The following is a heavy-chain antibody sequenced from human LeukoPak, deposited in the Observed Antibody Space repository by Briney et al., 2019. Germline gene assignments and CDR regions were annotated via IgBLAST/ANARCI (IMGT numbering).Heavy chain of an antibody. D-gene: IGHD5-12*01. CDR2: ISWNSGSI. Sequence: GGSLRLSCAASGFTFDDYAMHWVRQAPGKGLEWVSGISWNSGSIGYADSVKGRFTISRDNAKNSLYLQLNSLRAEDTAVYYCAREWRWGQGTLVIVSS. CDR3: AREWR. V-gene: IGHV3-9*01. J-gene: IGHJ4*02. CDR1: GFTFDDYA.